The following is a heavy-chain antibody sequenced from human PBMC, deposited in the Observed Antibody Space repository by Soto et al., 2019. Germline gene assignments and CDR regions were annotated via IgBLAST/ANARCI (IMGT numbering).Heavy chain of an antibody. CDR1: VFTFISFE. Sequence: GWSLRLSCASSVFTFISFEMNWVRQAPGKGLEWVSKIGSSGSTIWYADSVKGRFTISRDNAKNSLYLQMNSLRGEDTAVYYCARATYSSSYYFDSWGQGTLVTVSS. V-gene: IGHV3-48*03. J-gene: IGHJ4*02. CDR2: IGSSGSTI. CDR3: ARATYSSSYYFDS. D-gene: IGHD6-6*01.